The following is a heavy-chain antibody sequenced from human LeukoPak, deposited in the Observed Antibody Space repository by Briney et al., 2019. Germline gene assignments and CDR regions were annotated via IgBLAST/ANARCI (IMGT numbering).Heavy chain of an antibody. CDR3: TTLELDYYDSSGYYYVGDY. CDR1: GFTFSDAW. CDR2: IKSKTAGGTA. Sequence: GGSLRLSCAASGFTFSDAWMNWVRQAPGKGLEWVGRIKSKTAGGTADYAAPVKGRFTISRDDSKNTLYLQMNSLKTEDTAVYYCTTLELDYYDSSGYYYVGDYWGQGTLVTVSS. D-gene: IGHD3-22*01. J-gene: IGHJ4*02. V-gene: IGHV3-15*01.